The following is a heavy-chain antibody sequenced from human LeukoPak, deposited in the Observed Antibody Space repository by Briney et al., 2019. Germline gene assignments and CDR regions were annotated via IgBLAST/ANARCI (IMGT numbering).Heavy chain of an antibody. CDR2: INYSGNT. CDR3: ASHGLSTGGYYIMDV. CDR1: GGSIGSYY. J-gene: IGHJ6*02. Sequence: SETLSLTCAVSGGSIGSYYCSWIRKSPGKGLEWIGYINYSGNTAYNPSLKSRATISVDTPKNQFSLKLSSVTAADAAVYYCASHGLSTGGYYIMDVWGQGTTVTVSS. V-gene: IGHV4-59*08. D-gene: IGHD4-17*01.